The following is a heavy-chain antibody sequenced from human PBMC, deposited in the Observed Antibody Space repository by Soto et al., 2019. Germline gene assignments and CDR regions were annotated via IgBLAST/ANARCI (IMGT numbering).Heavy chain of an antibody. CDR3: AVGLEQQLVPRPLDY. Sequence: QVQLQESGPGLVKPSGTLSLTCAVSGGSISSSNWWSWVRQPPGKGLEWIGEIYHSGSTNYNPSLKSRVTISVDKSKNQCSRKLSSVTAADTAVYYCAVGLEQQLVPRPLDYWGQGALVTVSS. D-gene: IGHD6-13*01. CDR1: GGSISSSNW. CDR2: IYHSGST. J-gene: IGHJ4*02. V-gene: IGHV4-4*02.